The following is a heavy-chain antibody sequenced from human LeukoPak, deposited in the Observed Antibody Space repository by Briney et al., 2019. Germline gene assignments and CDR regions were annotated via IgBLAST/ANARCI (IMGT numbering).Heavy chain of an antibody. V-gene: IGHV1-18*01. J-gene: IGHJ4*02. D-gene: IGHD4-17*01. CDR1: LWTFTDQF. Sequence: GASVKVSFKCSLWTFTDQFIDWVRQAPGQGLEWMGWITTYNGNTKYAQKLQGRVTMTTDTSTSTVYMDLRGLRSDDTAVHYCARGYDYGDYLGVCAHWGEGTLVTVSS. CDR2: ITTYNGNT. CDR3: ARGYDYGDYLGVCAH.